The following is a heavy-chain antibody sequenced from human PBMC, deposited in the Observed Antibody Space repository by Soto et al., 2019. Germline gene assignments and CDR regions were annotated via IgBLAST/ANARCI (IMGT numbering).Heavy chain of an antibody. CDR3: ARILGEWNGFDY. D-gene: IGHD1-1*01. CDR2: IFSNDEK. V-gene: IGHV2-26*01. Sequence: DLEWLAHIFSNDEKSYSTSLKSRLTISKDTSKSQVVLTMTNMDPVDTATYYCARILGEWNGFDYWGQGTLVTVSS. J-gene: IGHJ4*02.